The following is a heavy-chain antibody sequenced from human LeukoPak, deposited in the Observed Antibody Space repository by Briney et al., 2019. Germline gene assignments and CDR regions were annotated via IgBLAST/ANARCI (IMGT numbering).Heavy chain of an antibody. CDR3: ARAASWSPIGDSYYYMDV. CDR2: MNPNSGNT. V-gene: IGHV1-8*01. J-gene: IGHJ6*03. CDR1: GYTFTSYD. Sequence: GASVTVSCKASGYTFTSYDINWVRQAPGQGLEWMGWMNPNSGNTGYAQKFQGRVTMTRDTSISTVYMELSGLRSEDTAVYYCARAASWSPIGDSYYYMDVWGKGTTVAISS. D-gene: IGHD6-13*01.